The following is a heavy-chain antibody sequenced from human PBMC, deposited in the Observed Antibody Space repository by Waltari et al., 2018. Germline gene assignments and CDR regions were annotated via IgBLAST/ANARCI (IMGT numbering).Heavy chain of an antibody. J-gene: IGHJ3*02. CDR3: ARGRVPEISSGWGNPFDI. Sequence: QVQLVQSGAEVQKPGASVTVSCKASGYTFTSFPMPWLRQAPGQRLEWMGWINPANGDTKYSQDFQGRVTIVRDTSASTSYMELNSLRSEDMAVYYCARGRVPEISSGWGNPFDIWGQGTMVTVSS. CDR2: INPANGDT. CDR1: GYTFTSFP. D-gene: IGHD6-19*01. V-gene: IGHV1-3*03.